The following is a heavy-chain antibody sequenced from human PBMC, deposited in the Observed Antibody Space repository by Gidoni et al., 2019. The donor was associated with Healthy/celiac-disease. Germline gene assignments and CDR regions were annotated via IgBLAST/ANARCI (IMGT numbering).Heavy chain of an antibody. CDR3: ARAGATRTFDY. CDR1: GGSISSGGYY. J-gene: IGHJ4*02. V-gene: IGHV4-31*03. Sequence: QVQLQESGPGLGKPSQNLSLTCTVSGGSISSGGYYWSWIRQHPGKGLEWIGYIYYSGSTYSNPSLKSRVTISVDTSKNQFSLKLSSVTAADTAVYYCARAGATRTFDYWGQGTLVTVSS. CDR2: IYYSGST. D-gene: IGHD1-26*01.